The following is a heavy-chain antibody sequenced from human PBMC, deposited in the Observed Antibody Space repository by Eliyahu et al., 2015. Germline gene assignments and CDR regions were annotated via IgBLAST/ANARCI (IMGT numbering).Heavy chain of an antibody. CDR1: GGSFSGYY. CDR2: INHSGST. V-gene: IGHV4-34*01. CDR3: ARGAHPLYYYDSSGSSGSPHFDY. Sequence: QVQLQQWGAGLLKPSETLSLTCAVYGGSFSGYYWSXIRQPPGKGLEWIGEINHSGSTNYNPSLKSRVTISVDTSKNQFSLKLSSVTAADTAVYYCARGAHPLYYYDSSGSSGSPHFDYWGQGTLVTVSS. J-gene: IGHJ4*02. D-gene: IGHD3-22*01.